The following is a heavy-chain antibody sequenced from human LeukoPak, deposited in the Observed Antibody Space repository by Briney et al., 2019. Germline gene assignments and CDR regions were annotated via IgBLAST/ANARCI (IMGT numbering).Heavy chain of an antibody. J-gene: IGHJ4*02. CDR2: ISGSGGST. CDR1: GFTFSSYA. V-gene: IGHV3-23*01. CDR3: AKTMATILPYFDH. Sequence: GGSLGPSWEASGFTFSSYAMSWVRRPPGKGLEWASAISGSGGSTYYADSVKGRFTISRDNSKNTLYLQMNSLRAEDTAVYYCAKTMATILPYFDHWGQGTLVTVSS. D-gene: IGHD5-24*01.